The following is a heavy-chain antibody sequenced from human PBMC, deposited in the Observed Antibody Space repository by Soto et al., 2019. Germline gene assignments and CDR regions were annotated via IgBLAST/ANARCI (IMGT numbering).Heavy chain of an antibody. V-gene: IGHV1-2*02. CDR3: ARGSGFLEWLLGGDYYYGMDV. CDR1: GYTFTGYY. Sequence: GASVKVSCKASGYTFTGYYMHWVRQAPGQGLEWMGWINPNSGGTNYAQKFQGRVTMTRDTSISTAYMELSRLRSDDTAVYYCARGSGFLEWLLGGDYYYGMDVWGQGTTVTVYS. CDR2: INPNSGGT. D-gene: IGHD3-3*01. J-gene: IGHJ6*02.